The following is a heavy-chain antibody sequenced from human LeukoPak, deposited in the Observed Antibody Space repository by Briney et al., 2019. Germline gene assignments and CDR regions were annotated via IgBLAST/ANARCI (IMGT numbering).Heavy chain of an antibody. D-gene: IGHD4-17*01. CDR1: GFTFSSYW. CDR3: ARMVWNRDYGDVTFDY. V-gene: IGHV3-7*01. CDR2: IKQDGSEK. Sequence: GGSLRLSCAASGFTFSSYWMSWVRQAPGKGLEWVANIKQDGSEKYYVDSVQGRFTISRDNAKNLLYLQMNSLRAEDTAVYYCARMVWNRDYGDVTFDYWGQGTLVTVSS. J-gene: IGHJ4*02.